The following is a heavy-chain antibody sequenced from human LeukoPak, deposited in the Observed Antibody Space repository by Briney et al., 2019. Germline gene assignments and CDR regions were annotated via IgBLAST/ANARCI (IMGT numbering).Heavy chain of an antibody. Sequence: HTGGSLRLSCAASQFTFTSYSMTGVRQAPGKGLECVSAISGGGGSTFYADSVKGRFTISRDNIRNVVFLQMNSLRAEDTAVYYCAKSVGDGDKIYYYFYYMDVWGKGTTVTVS. CDR1: QFTFTSYS. CDR3: AKSVGDGDKIYYYFYYMDV. V-gene: IGHV3-23*01. J-gene: IGHJ6*03. CDR2: ISGGGGST. D-gene: IGHD5-24*01.